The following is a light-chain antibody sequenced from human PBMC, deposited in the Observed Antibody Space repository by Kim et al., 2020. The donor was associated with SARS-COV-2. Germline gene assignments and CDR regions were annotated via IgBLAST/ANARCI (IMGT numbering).Light chain of an antibody. CDR1: SGSVSTGHF. CDR3: VLYMSAGTWV. V-gene: IGLV8-61*01. CDR2: NTN. Sequence: QTVVTQEPSFSVSPGGTITLTCGLRSGSVSTGHFPTWYQQTPGHAPRTLIYNTNIRSSGVPDRFSGSIVGNEAAHTITGAQANDESDYYCVLYMSAGTWVFGAGTQLTVL. J-gene: IGLJ3*02.